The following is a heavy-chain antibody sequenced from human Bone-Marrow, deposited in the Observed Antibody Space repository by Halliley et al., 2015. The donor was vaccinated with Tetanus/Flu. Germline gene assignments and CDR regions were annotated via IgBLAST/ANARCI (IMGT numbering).Heavy chain of an antibody. CDR2: ILPGDSAT. CDR3: ATFEFSSSDFDY. Sequence: WMGIILPGDSATKYRPSSQGQVTISADKSFTTAYLQWSSLRASDTAFYYCATFEFSSSDFDYWGQGTPVTVSS. J-gene: IGHJ4*02. D-gene: IGHD2-15*01. V-gene: IGHV5-51*01.